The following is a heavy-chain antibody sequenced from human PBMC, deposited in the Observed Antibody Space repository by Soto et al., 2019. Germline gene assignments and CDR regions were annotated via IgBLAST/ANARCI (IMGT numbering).Heavy chain of an antibody. V-gene: IGHV1-18*01. CDR2: ISAYNGNT. D-gene: IGHD3-16*02. Sequence: GASVKVSSKASGYTFTSYGINWVRQAPGQGLEWMGWISAYNGNTNYAQKLLGRVTMTTDTSTSTAYMELRSLRSDDTAVYYCARAGVIVGVWNYYYGMDVWGQGTTVTVSS. CDR1: GYTFTSYG. CDR3: ARAGVIVGVWNYYYGMDV. J-gene: IGHJ6*02.